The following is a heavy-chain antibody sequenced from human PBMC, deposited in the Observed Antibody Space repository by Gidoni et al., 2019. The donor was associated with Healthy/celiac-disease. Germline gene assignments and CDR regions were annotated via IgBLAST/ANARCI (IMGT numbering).Heavy chain of an antibody. V-gene: IGHV3-21*02. Sequence: EVPLVESGGGLVKPGGSLSLSCADSGFTFLSSSINWGLQAPGKGREWVSSISSSSSYIYYAYSVKGRFTIARDNAKTSLYLHMNSLRAEDTAVYYCARDQFITMVRGVIMPNPYYYYGMDVWGQGTTVTVSS. CDR3: ARDQFITMVRGVIMPNPYYYYGMDV. D-gene: IGHD3-10*01. CDR2: ISSSSSYI. CDR1: GFTFLSSS. J-gene: IGHJ6*02.